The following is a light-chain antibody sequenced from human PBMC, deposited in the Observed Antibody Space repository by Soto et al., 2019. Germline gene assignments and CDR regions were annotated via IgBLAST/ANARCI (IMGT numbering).Light chain of an antibody. CDR1: SSDVGAYNY. V-gene: IGLV2-14*01. CDR3: SAYTSSSALI. J-gene: IGLJ2*01. Sequence: QSALTQPASVSGSPGQSITISCTGTSSDVGAYNYVSWYQQHAGKAPKLMIYEVSNRPLGVSDRFSGSKSGNTASLTVSGLQAEDEAYYYCSAYTSSSALIFGEGTKLTVL. CDR2: EVS.